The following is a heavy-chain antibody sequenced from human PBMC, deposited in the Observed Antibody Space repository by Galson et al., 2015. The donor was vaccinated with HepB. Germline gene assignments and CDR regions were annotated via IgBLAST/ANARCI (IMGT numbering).Heavy chain of an antibody. Sequence: ETLSLTCTVSGGSISSYYWSWIRQPPGKGLGWIGYIHYSGSTNYNPSLKSRVTISVDTSKSQFSLKLSSVTAADTAVYYCARITVTTGWFFDLWGRGTLVTFSS. CDR1: GGSISSYY. CDR3: ARITVTTGWFFDL. J-gene: IGHJ2*01. D-gene: IGHD4-17*01. CDR2: IHYSGST. V-gene: IGHV4-59*01.